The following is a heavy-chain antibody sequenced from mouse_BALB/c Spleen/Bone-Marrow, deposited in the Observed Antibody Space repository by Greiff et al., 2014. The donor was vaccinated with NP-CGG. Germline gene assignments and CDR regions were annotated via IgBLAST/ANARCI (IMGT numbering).Heavy chain of an antibody. Sequence: QVQLQQPGAELARPGASVKMSCKASGYTFTSYTMHWVKQRPGQGLEWIGYINPSSGYTNYNQKFKDKATLTADKSSSTAYMQLSSLTSEDAVVYYCARSYYNYDRAWFAYWGQGTLVTVSA. D-gene: IGHD2-12*01. J-gene: IGHJ3*01. CDR3: ARSYYNYDRAWFAY. CDR1: GYTFTSYT. V-gene: IGHV1-4*01. CDR2: INPSSGYT.